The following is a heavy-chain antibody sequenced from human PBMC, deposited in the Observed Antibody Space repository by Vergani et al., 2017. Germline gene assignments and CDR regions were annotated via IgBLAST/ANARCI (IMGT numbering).Heavy chain of an antibody. D-gene: IGHD1-14*01. V-gene: IGHV3-11*04. Sequence: QVLLVESGGGLVKAGGSLRLSCSASGFTFGDYYMSWIRQAPGKGLEWISYISSSGGTIYHADSVKGRFTISRDNGRNSLYLQMHSLRVEDTGVYYCARDLRLLYNRFDPWGQGTLVTVSS. J-gene: IGHJ5*02. CDR2: ISSSGGTI. CDR3: ARDLRLLYNRFDP. CDR1: GFTFGDYY.